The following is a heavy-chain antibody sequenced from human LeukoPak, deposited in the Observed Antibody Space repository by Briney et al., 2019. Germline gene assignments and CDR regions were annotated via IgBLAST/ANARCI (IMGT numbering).Heavy chain of an antibody. CDR1: GFTFSTYS. D-gene: IGHD2-8*02. Sequence: GGSLTLSCAASGFTFSTYSMIWVRQAPGKGLEWVSSISSTSTYIYHADSVKGRFTISRDNGKNSLYLQMNSEKAEDTAVYYCARESTGDAFDIWGQGTMVTVSS. CDR2: ISSTSTYI. V-gene: IGHV3-21*01. J-gene: IGHJ3*02. CDR3: ARESTGDAFDI.